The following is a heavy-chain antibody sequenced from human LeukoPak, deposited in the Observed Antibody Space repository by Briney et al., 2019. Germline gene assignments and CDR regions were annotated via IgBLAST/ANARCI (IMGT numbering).Heavy chain of an antibody. CDR2: ISAYNGNT. CDR3: ARVGYLVGATAYYYYGMDV. V-gene: IGHV1-18*01. J-gene: IGHJ6*02. Sequence: ASVKVSCKASGYTFTSYGISWVRQAPGQGLEWMGWISAYNGNTNYAQKLQGRVTMTTDTSTSTAYMELRSLRSDDTAVYYCARVGYLVGATAYYYYGMDVWGQGTTVTVSS. CDR1: GYTFTSYG. D-gene: IGHD1-26*01.